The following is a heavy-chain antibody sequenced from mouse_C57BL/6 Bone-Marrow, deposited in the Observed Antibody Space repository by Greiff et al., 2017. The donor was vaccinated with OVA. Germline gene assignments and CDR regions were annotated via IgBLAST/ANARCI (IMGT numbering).Heavy chain of an antibody. J-gene: IGHJ3*01. D-gene: IGHD2-12*01. CDR3: SRGGYSYEFAY. Sequence: VQLQQSGAELARPGASVKMSCKASGYTFTGYTMHWVKQRPGKGLEWIGYINPSSGTTNYNQKFKGKGTLTADKSSSTAYMQLSSLTSEDSAVDYCSRGGYSYEFAYWGQGTLVTVSA. CDR2: INPSSGTT. V-gene: IGHV1-4*01. CDR1: GYTFTGYT.